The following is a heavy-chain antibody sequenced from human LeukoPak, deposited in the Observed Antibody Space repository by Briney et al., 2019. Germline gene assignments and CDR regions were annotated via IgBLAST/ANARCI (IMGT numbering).Heavy chain of an antibody. D-gene: IGHD6-19*01. CDR3: ARGSGWNSFDP. V-gene: IGHV4-61*02. J-gene: IGHJ5*02. CDR1: GGSISTDLYY. Sequence: SETLSLTCTVSGGSISTDLYYWTRIRQPAGKGLEWIGRIYSNGWTDYNPPLKSRVSISIDTSKNHFSLKMSLATAADTALYYCARGSGWNSFDPWGQGTLVTVSS. CDR2: IYSNGWT.